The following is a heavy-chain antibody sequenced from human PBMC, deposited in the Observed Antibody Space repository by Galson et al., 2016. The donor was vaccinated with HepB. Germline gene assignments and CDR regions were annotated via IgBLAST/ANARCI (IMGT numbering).Heavy chain of an antibody. J-gene: IGHJ4*02. Sequence: SLRLSCAASGLSFKDYCFNWVRQAPGKGLEWISYIGSSGTNIYYADSVRGRFAISRDHAKNSIYLQMDGLRFDDTAVYYCAAYPFGYFVLENWGRGTLVTVSS. CDR1: GLSFKDYC. CDR3: AAYPFGYFVLEN. V-gene: IGHV3-48*03. CDR2: IGSSGTNI. D-gene: IGHD2-2*03.